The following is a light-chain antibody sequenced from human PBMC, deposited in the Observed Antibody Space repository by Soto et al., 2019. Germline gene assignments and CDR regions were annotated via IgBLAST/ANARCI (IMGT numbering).Light chain of an antibody. CDR3: QQYGSSPHT. CDR1: QSVSSSY. V-gene: IGKV3-20*01. Sequence: DIVLTQSPGTLSLSPGERATLSCRASQSVSSSYLAWYQQKPGQAPRHLIYGVSSRATGIPDRFSGSGSGTDFPLTISRLEPEDFAVYYCQQYGSSPHTFGPGTKVDIK. CDR2: GVS. J-gene: IGKJ3*01.